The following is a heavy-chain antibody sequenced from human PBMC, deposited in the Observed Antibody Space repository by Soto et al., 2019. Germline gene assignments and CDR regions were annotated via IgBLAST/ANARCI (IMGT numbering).Heavy chain of an antibody. D-gene: IGHD2-2*01. Sequence: QVQLVQSGAEVKKPGASVKVSCKASGYTFTSYGISWVRQAPGQGLEWMGWISAYNGNTNYAQKLQGRVTMTTDTSTSTAYMELRSLRSDDTAVYYCARDLSKSVPYDVLVPAANPYYYYGMDVWGQGTTVTVSS. CDR2: ISAYNGNT. V-gene: IGHV1-18*01. J-gene: IGHJ6*02. CDR3: ARDLSKSVPYDVLVPAANPYYYYGMDV. CDR1: GYTFTSYG.